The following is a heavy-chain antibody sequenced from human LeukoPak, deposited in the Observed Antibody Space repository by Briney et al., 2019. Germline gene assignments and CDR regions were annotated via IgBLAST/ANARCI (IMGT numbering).Heavy chain of an antibody. CDR2: MNPNSDNT. V-gene: IGHV1-8*01. D-gene: IGHD3-22*01. Sequence: ASVKVSCKASGHTFTSYDINWVRQATGQGLEWMGWMNPNSDNTGYARKFQGRVTITRNTSISTAYMELSSLRSEDTAVYYCARVYDSSGHYPIDYWGQGTLVTVSS. J-gene: IGHJ4*02. CDR3: ARVYDSSGHYPIDY. CDR1: GHTFTSYD.